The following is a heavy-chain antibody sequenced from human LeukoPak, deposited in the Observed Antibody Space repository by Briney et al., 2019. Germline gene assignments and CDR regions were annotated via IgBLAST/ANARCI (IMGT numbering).Heavy chain of an antibody. CDR3: TTASDSSGWYQEYFQH. CDR1: GFTFSNAW. Sequence: GGSLRLSCAASGFTFSNAWMGLVRQAPGKGLEWVGRIKSKTDGGTTDYAAPVNGRFTISRDDSKNTLYLQMNSLKTEDTAVYYCTTASDSSGWYQEYFQHWGQGTLVTVSS. V-gene: IGHV3-15*01. J-gene: IGHJ1*01. CDR2: IKSKTDGGTT. D-gene: IGHD6-19*01.